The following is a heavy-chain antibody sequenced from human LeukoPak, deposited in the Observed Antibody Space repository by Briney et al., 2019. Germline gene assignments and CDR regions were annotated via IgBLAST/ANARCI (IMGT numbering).Heavy chain of an antibody. J-gene: IGHJ4*02. Sequence: SETLSLTCTVSGGSISSYYWSWIRQPAGKGLEWIGRIYTSGSTNYNPSLKSRVTMSVDTSKNQFSLKLSSVTAADTAVYYCARDRWEGDSSGYYYLRPFDYWGQGTLVTVSS. D-gene: IGHD3-22*01. CDR1: GGSISSYY. CDR3: ARDRWEGDSSGYYYLRPFDY. V-gene: IGHV4-4*07. CDR2: IYTSGST.